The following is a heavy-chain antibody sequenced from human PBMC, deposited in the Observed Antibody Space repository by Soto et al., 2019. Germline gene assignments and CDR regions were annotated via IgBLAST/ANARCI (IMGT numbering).Heavy chain of an antibody. CDR2: IYYSGST. D-gene: IGHD3-22*01. CDR1: GGSIRSGAYY. Sequence: SETLSLTCTVSGGSIRSGAYYWSWIRQHPGKGLEWIGYIYYSGSTYYNPSLESRVTLSVDTSRKQFSLKVSSVTAADTAVYYCARANYFDSSGPFDYWGPGTLVTVSS. CDR3: ARANYFDSSGPFDY. V-gene: IGHV4-31*03. J-gene: IGHJ4*02.